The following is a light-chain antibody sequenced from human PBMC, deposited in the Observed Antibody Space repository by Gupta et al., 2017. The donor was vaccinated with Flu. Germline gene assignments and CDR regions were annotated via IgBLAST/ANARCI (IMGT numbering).Light chain of an antibody. CDR2: GAS. CDR1: QSVLNN. V-gene: IGKV3-15*01. CDR3: QHYNNWPPYT. J-gene: IGKJ2*01. Sequence: ATLSVSLGERATLSCRASQSVLNNLAWYQQKPGQAPRLLILGASTRATGVPSRFSGSGSGTDFTLTISALHSEDVGVYFCQHYNNWPPYTFGQGTRVEIK.